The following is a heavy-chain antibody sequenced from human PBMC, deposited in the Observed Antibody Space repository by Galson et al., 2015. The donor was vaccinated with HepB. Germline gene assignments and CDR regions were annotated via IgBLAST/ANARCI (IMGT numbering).Heavy chain of an antibody. J-gene: IGHJ4*02. V-gene: IGHV1-2*06. D-gene: IGHD3-22*01. Sequence: SVKVSCKASGYTFTDYYIHWVRQAPGQGPEWMGRINPNSGGTNYAQKFQGRVTMTRDTSISTAYMELRRLTSDDTAVYYCARDFYYDSNEKYWGQGTLVTVSS. CDR2: INPNSGGT. CDR3: ARDFYYDSNEKY. CDR1: GYTFTDYY.